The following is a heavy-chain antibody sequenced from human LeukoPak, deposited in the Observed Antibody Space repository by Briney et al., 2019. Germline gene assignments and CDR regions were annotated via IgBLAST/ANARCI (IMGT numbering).Heavy chain of an antibody. D-gene: IGHD6-13*01. Sequence: PGGSLRLSCAASGFTFSSYGMHWVRQAPGKGLEWVAVISYDGSNKYYADSVKGRFTISRDNSKNTLYLQMNSLRAEDTAVYYCAKIAAAFDYWGQGTLVTVSS. J-gene: IGHJ4*02. CDR2: ISYDGSNK. V-gene: IGHV3-30*18. CDR3: AKIAAAFDY. CDR1: GFTFSSYG.